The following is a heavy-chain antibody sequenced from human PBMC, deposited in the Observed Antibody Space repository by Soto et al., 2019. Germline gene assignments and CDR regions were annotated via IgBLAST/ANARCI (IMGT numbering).Heavy chain of an antibody. J-gene: IGHJ6*02. CDR3: ERYTGTQTMRDHSYGMDG. D-gene: IGHD4-17*01. Sequence: QVQLQESGPGLVKPSETLSLTCTVSGGSISSYYWSWIRQPPGKGLEWLGYIYYSGNTNYNPSLKSRVPISVDTSKNQYSLKLSSGTAENTAVHYCERYTGTQTMRDHSYGMDGWGQGTTVTVFS. CDR1: GGSISSYY. CDR2: IYYSGNT. V-gene: IGHV4-59*01.